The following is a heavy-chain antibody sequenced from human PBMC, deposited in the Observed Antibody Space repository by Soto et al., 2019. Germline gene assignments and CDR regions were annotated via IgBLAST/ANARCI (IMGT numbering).Heavy chain of an antibody. CDR1: GYTFTSYA. Sequence: ASVKVSCKASGYTFTSYAMHWVRQAPGQRLEWMGWINAGNGNTKYSQKFQGRVTITRDTPASTAYMELSSLRSEDTAVYYCASSSSSWQLFVGMDVWGQGTPVTVSS. V-gene: IGHV1-3*01. CDR3: ASSSSSWQLFVGMDV. D-gene: IGHD6-6*01. J-gene: IGHJ6*02. CDR2: INAGNGNT.